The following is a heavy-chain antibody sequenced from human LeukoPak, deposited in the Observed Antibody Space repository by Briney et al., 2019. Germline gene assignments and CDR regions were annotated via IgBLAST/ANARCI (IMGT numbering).Heavy chain of an antibody. Sequence: PSETLSLTCTVSGGSISSYYWSWIRQPPGKGLEWIGYVIYTGSTNYNPSLKSRVTLSIDTSKNQFSLNLSSVTAADTAVYYCASTGEMYSSGWYFDFWGQGTLVTVSS. CDR3: ASTGEMYSSGWYFDF. D-gene: IGHD6-19*01. CDR1: GGSISSYY. J-gene: IGHJ4*02. V-gene: IGHV4-59*01. CDR2: VIYTGST.